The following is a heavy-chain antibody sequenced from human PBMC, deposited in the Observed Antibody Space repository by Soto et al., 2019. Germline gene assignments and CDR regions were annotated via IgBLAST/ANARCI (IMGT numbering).Heavy chain of an antibody. J-gene: IGHJ4*02. V-gene: IGHV3-30*03. CDR2: IANDVSDQ. CDR1: GFTFSGYG. CDR3: TRSLGGSSYFVSDH. Sequence: QVQLVESGGGVVQPGRSLRLSCAASGFTFSGYGMQWVRQAPGKGLEWVAVIANDVSDQFYEDSVKGRFIISRDNSKNMLYLEMNSLSAEETAMYYCTRSLGGSSYFVSDHWGQGTLVTVSS. D-gene: IGHD2-15*01.